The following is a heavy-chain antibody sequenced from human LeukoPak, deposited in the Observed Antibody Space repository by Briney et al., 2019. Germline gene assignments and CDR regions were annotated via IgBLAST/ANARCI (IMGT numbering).Heavy chain of an antibody. CDR3: ARVSLPREYYDFWSGSYYFDY. J-gene: IGHJ4*02. D-gene: IGHD3-3*01. V-gene: IGHV4-31*03. CDR2: IYYSGST. CDR1: GGSISSSSYY. Sequence: PSETLSLTCTVSGGSISSSSYYWGWIRQHPGKGLEWIGYIYYSGSTYYNPSLKSRVTISVDTSKNQFSLKLSSVTAADTAVYYCARVSLPREYYDFWSGSYYFDYWGQGTLVTVSS.